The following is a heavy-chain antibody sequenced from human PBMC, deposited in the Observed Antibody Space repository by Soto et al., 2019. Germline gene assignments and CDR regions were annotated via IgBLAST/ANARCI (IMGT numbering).Heavy chain of an antibody. Sequence: PGGSLRLSCAASGFTFSSYSMNWVRQAPGKGLEWVSSISSSSSYIYYADSVKGRFTISRDNAKNSLYLQMNSLRAEDTAVYYCAREVSGQLYYYYYYMDVWGKGTTVTVSS. D-gene: IGHD2-2*01. CDR2: ISSSSSYI. CDR3: AREVSGQLYYYYYYMDV. V-gene: IGHV3-21*01. CDR1: GFTFSSYS. J-gene: IGHJ6*03.